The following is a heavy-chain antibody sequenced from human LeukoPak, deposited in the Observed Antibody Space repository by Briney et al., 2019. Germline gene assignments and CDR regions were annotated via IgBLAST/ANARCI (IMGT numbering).Heavy chain of an antibody. CDR2: ISTSGST. V-gene: IGHV4-4*07. J-gene: IGHJ4*02. Sequence: KPSEPLSLLCTVSGGSISSCYWIWLRPPAGKGLVSFGHISTSGSTNYNPSLKSRVTMSVDTSKNQFSLKLSSVTAADTAVYYCARVRYSDSSVLASKRSYYFDYWGQETLVTVSS. D-gene: IGHD3-22*01. CDR3: ARVRYSDSSVLASKRSYYFDY. CDR1: GGSISSCY.